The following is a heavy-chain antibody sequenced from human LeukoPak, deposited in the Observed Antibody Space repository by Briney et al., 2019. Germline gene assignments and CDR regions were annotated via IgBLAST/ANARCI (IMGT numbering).Heavy chain of an antibody. V-gene: IGHV3-74*01. CDR2: ILRDETYT. D-gene: IGHD6-25*01. J-gene: IGHJ2*01. Sequence: GGSLRLSCAASGFTISSSQMHWVRQAPAKGLVWVSRILRDETYTNYADSVRGRFTISRDNANNMLFLQMNSLRGEDTAVYFCTRDPGSDSRDWYFDVWGRGTLVTVSS. CDR1: GFTISSSQ. CDR3: TRDPGSDSRDWYFDV.